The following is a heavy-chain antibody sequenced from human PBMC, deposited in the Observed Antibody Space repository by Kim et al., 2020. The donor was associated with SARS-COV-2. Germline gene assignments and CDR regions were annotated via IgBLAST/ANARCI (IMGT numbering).Heavy chain of an antibody. Sequence: GGSLRLSCAASGFTVSSNYMSWVRQAPGKGLEWVSVIYSGGSTYYADSVKGRFTISRDNSKNTLYLQMNSLRAEDTAVYYCARLRGAYSSGPNGMDVWGQGTTVTVSS. CDR2: IYSGGST. CDR1: GFTVSSNY. D-gene: IGHD6-19*01. J-gene: IGHJ6*02. CDR3: ARLRGAYSSGPNGMDV. V-gene: IGHV3-53*01.